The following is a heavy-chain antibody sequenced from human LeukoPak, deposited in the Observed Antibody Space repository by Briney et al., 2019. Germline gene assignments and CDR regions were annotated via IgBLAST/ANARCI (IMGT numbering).Heavy chain of an antibody. CDR3: ARDRRKDTAMDPFDY. Sequence: GGSLRLSCAASGFTFSSYNMNWVRQAPGKGLEWVSSISSSSSYIYYADSVKGRFTISRDNAKNSLYLQMNSLRAEDTAVYYCARDRRKDTAMDPFDYWGQGTLVTVSS. D-gene: IGHD5-18*01. CDR2: ISSSSSYI. V-gene: IGHV3-21*01. CDR1: GFTFSSYN. J-gene: IGHJ4*02.